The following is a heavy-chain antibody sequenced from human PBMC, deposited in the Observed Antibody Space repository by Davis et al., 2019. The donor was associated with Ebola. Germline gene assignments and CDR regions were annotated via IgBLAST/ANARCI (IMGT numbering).Heavy chain of an antibody. J-gene: IGHJ6*02. D-gene: IGHD1-14*01. CDR1: GYTLTELS. V-gene: IGHV1-24*01. Sequence: AASVKVSCKVSGYTLTELSMHWVRQAPGKGLEWMGGFDPEDGETIYAQKFQGRVTMTEDTSTDTAYMELSSLRSEDTAVYYCATDSCPGFVTCYYGMDVWGQGTTVTVSS. CDR3: ATDSCPGFVTCYYGMDV. CDR2: FDPEDGET.